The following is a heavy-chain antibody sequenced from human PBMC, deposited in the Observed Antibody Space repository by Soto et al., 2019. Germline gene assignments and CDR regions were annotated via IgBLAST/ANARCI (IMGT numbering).Heavy chain of an antibody. V-gene: IGHV3-23*01. J-gene: IGHJ4*02. D-gene: IGHD6-19*01. CDR1: GFTFSSYG. CDR2: ISGSGGST. Sequence: EVQQLESGGGLVQPGGSLRLSCAPSGFTFSSYGMSWVRQAPGKGLEWVSAISGSGGSTYNADSVKGRFTISRDNSKNTLYLQMNSLRAEDTAVYYCAKNEGYSSGWYLDWGQGTLVTVSS. CDR3: AKNEGYSSGWYLD.